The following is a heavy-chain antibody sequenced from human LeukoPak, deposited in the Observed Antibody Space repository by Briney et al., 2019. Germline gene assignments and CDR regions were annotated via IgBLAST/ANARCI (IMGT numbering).Heavy chain of an antibody. J-gene: IGHJ4*02. CDR2: ISGSGGST. CDR1: GFTFSSYA. D-gene: IGHD3-3*01. Sequence: LPGGSLRLSCAASGFTFSSYAMSWVRQAPGKGLEGVSAISGSGGSTYYADSVKGRFTISRDNSKNTLYLQMNSLRAEDTAVYYCAKDLTASYDFWSGYYRPDYWGQGTLVTVSS. V-gene: IGHV3-23*01. CDR3: AKDLTASYDFWSGYYRPDY.